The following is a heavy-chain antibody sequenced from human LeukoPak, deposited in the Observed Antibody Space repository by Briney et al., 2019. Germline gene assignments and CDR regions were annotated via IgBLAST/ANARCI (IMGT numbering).Heavy chain of an antibody. CDR1: GFTFSKYG. Sequence: GGSLRLSCATSGFTFSKYGIHWVRQAPGKGLEWVAFIHYDGNNKYYADSVKGRFTISRDSSRNTVFLQMNSLRAEDTAVYYCARDLWERWSDYWGQGTLVTVSS. CDR3: ARDLWERWSDY. V-gene: IGHV3-30*02. D-gene: IGHD4-23*01. J-gene: IGHJ4*02. CDR2: IHYDGNNK.